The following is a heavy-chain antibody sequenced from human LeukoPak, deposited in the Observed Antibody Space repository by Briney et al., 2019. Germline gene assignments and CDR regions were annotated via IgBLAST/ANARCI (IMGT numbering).Heavy chain of an antibody. CDR1: GYTFTSYD. Sequence: ASVKLSCKASGYTFTSYDINWARQATGQGLEWMGWVNPNSGNTGYSQKFQGRVTLSRNTSISTAYIMLRSVRSEDTAVYYCARFKVLWFGELLYNYYYGMDVWGQGTTVTVSS. CDR2: VNPNSGNT. D-gene: IGHD3-10*01. J-gene: IGHJ6*02. CDR3: ARFKVLWFGELLYNYYYGMDV. V-gene: IGHV1-8*01.